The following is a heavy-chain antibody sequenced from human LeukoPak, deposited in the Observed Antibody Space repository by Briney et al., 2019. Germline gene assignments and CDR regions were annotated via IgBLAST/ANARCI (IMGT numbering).Heavy chain of an antibody. Sequence: GGSQRLSCAASIFTFSNYEINWVRRAPGGGREGVSYISDSGSTRDYTDSMKGRFSISRDNAKNSLYLQMNSLRAEDTAVYYCARARIAAPLLDYWGQGTLVTVSS. CDR2: ISDSGSTR. CDR1: IFTFSNYE. D-gene: IGHD2-15*01. J-gene: IGHJ4*02. V-gene: IGHV3-48*03. CDR3: ARARIAAPLLDY.